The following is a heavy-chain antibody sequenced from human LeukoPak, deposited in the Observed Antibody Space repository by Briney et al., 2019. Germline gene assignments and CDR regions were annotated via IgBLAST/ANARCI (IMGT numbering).Heavy chain of an antibody. D-gene: IGHD1-26*01. CDR2: INPNSGGT. V-gene: IGHV1-2*02. CDR3: ARHFSGSYYYFDY. CDR1: GYTFTGYY. J-gene: IGHJ4*02. Sequence: GASVKVSCKASGYTFTGYYMHWVRQAPGQGLEWMGWINPNSGGTNYAQKFQGRVTMTRDTSISTAYMELSRLRSDDTAVYYCARHFSGSYYYFDYWGRGTLVTVSS.